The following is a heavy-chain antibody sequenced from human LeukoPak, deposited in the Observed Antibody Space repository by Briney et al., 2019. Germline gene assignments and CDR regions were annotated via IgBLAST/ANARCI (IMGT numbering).Heavy chain of an antibody. Sequence: ASVKVSCKASGYTFTSYYMHWVRQAPGQGLECMGVINPSGGSKSYAQKFQGRVTMTRDTYTSTVYMELSSMRSEDTAVYYCARDRRDGYNWFFGYWGQGTLVTVSS. CDR1: GYTFTSYY. CDR3: ARDRRDGYNWFFGY. J-gene: IGHJ4*02. CDR2: INPSGGSK. V-gene: IGHV1-46*01. D-gene: IGHD5-24*01.